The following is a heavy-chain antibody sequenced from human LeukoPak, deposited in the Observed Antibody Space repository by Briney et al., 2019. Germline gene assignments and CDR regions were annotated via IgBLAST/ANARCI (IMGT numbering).Heavy chain of an antibody. CDR1: GVTLRNYA. V-gene: IGHV3-23*01. CDR3: AKDRDCSSTGCYVFAN. D-gene: IGHD2-2*01. CDR2: ISGDGEST. Sequence: GGSLRLPCAAPGVTLRNYAMTWIRQAPGKGLQWVSVISGDGESTYYADSVGGRFTISRDNSKNTMYLQMNNLRAEDTAIYYCAKDRDCSSTGCYVFANWGQGTLVTVSS. J-gene: IGHJ4*02.